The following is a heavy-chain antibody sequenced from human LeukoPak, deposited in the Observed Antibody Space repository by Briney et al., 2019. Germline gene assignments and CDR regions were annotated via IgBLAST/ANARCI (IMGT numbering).Heavy chain of an antibody. V-gene: IGHV1-69*06. Sequence: ASVKVSCKASGGTFSNYAISWVRQAPGQGLEWMGGIIPIFGTANYAQKFRGRVTITADKSTRTAYMELSSLRSEDTAVYYCATAGSSGFDYWGQGTLVTVSS. J-gene: IGHJ4*02. D-gene: IGHD3-22*01. CDR2: IIPIFGTA. CDR3: ATAGSSGFDY. CDR1: GGTFSNYA.